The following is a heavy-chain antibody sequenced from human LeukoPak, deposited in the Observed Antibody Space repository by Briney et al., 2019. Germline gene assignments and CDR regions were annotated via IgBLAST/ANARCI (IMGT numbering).Heavy chain of an antibody. V-gene: IGHV4-34*01. CDR3: ARRKGTSGWSWGSPYYFYY. CDR1: GGSFSGYY. D-gene: IGHD6-19*01. Sequence: SETLSLTCAVYGGSFSGYYWSWIRQPPGKGLEWIGDIYHSGSTNYNPSLKSRVTISVDTSKNQFSLKLSSVTAADTAVYYCARRKGTSGWSWGSPYYFYYWGQGPLVTVSA. J-gene: IGHJ4*02. CDR2: IYHSGST.